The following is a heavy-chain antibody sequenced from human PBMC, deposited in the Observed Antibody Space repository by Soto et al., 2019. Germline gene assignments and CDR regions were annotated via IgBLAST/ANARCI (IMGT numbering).Heavy chain of an antibody. D-gene: IGHD6-13*01. CDR2: ISSNSAYI. V-gene: IGHV3-21*02. CDR3: TLVASRDSSARGWFDP. Sequence: EVQLVESGGGLVKPGGSLRLSCAASGFTFRSFTMNWVRQAPGKGLEWVSTISSNSAYIYYTDALRGRFTISRDNAKNALHLQMNSLRAEDTAVYYCTLVASRDSSARGWFDPWGPGTLVTVSS. CDR1: GFTFRSFT. J-gene: IGHJ5*02.